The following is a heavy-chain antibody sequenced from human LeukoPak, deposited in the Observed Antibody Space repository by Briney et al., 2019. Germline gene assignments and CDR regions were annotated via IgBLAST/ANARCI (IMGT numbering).Heavy chain of an antibody. Sequence: PEWSLRFSCAASGFTVTSNYMSWVRQAPEKRLERISVIYSGSNTYYAESVKGRFTISSDNSKNTLYLQMNSLTAEDTAVYYCTPPYGSSWYVFYWGQGTLVTVSS. V-gene: IGHV3-53*01. J-gene: IGHJ4*02. CDR2: IYSGSNT. D-gene: IGHD6-13*01. CDR3: TPPYGSSWYVFY. CDR1: GFTVTSNY.